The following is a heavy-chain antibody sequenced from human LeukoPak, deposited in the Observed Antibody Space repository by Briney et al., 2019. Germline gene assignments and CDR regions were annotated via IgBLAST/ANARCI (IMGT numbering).Heavy chain of an antibody. Sequence: GGSLILSCAASGFTFSNCAMNWVRQAPGKGLEWVSDISASGGSTNYADAVKGRFTISRDNSKNTLYLQMNSLRAEDAAVYYCAKGASASRHFDYWGQGTLVTVSS. CDR3: AKGASASRHFDY. J-gene: IGHJ4*02. D-gene: IGHD1-26*01. CDR1: GFTFSNCA. CDR2: ISASGGST. V-gene: IGHV3-23*01.